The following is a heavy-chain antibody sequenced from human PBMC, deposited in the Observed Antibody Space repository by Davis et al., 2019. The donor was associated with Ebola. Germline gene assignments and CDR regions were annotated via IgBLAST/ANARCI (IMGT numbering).Heavy chain of an antibody. CDR2: INPNSGGT. CDR3: ARVRFDSSSPYSYYGMDV. Sequence: ASVKVSCKASGYTFTGSYMHWVRQAPGQGLEWMGWINPNSGGTNYAQKFQGWVTMTRDTSISTAYMELSRLRSDDTAVYYCARVRFDSSSPYSYYGMDVWGQGTTVTVSS. V-gene: IGHV1-2*04. CDR1: GYTFTGSY. J-gene: IGHJ6*02. D-gene: IGHD6-6*01.